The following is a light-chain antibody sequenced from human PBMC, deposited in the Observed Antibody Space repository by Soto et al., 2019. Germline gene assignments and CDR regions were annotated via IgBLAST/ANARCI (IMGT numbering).Light chain of an antibody. CDR3: CSYAGSYTWV. CDR2: DVT. J-gene: IGLJ1*01. CDR1: SSDVGGYNY. Sequence: QSALTQPRSVSGSPGQSVTISCTGTSSDVGGYNYVPWYEQHPVKAPKLMIYDVTKRPSGVPDRFSGSKSGNTASLTISGLQAEDEADYYFCSYAGSYTWVFGTGTKLTVL. V-gene: IGLV2-11*01.